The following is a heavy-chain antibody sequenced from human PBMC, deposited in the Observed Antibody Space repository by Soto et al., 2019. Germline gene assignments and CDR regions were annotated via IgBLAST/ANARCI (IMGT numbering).Heavy chain of an antibody. CDR2: IDRSDSYT. V-gene: IGHV5-10-1*01. J-gene: IGHJ6*02. CDR3: ATFMTTVTTQQYYYYYGMDV. Sequence: PGESLKISCKGSGYSFTSYWISWVRQMPGKGLEWMGRIDRSDSYTNYSPSFQGHVTISADKSISTAYLQWSSLKASDTAMYYCATFMTTVTTQQYYYYYGMDVWGQGTTVTVSS. CDR1: GYSFTSYW. D-gene: IGHD4-17*01.